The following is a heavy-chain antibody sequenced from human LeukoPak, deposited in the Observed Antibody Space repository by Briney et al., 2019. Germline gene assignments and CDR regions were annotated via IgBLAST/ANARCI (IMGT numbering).Heavy chain of an antibody. D-gene: IGHD6-13*01. CDR1: GYTFTGYY. J-gene: IGHJ3*02. CDR3: AREYSSSWYNGAFDI. CDR2: INPNSGGT. V-gene: IGHV1-2*06. Sequence: ASVKVSCKASGYTFTGYYMHWVRQAPGQGLEWMGRINPNSGGTNYAQKFQGRVTMTRDTSISTAYMGLSRLRSDDTAVYYCAREYSSSWYNGAFDIWGQGTMVTVSS.